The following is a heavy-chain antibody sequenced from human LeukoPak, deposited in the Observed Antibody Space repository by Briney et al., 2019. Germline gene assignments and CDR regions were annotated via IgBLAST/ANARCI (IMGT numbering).Heavy chain of an antibody. Sequence: GGSLRLSCAASGFTFSSNYMSWVRQAPGKGLEWVSVIYSGGSTYSSDSVKGRFTISRHNSKNTLYLQMNSLRAEDTAVYYCARENYYDSSGHFDYWGQGTLVTVSS. V-gene: IGHV3-53*04. D-gene: IGHD3-22*01. CDR2: IYSGGST. CDR3: ARENYYDSSGHFDY. J-gene: IGHJ4*02. CDR1: GFTFSSNY.